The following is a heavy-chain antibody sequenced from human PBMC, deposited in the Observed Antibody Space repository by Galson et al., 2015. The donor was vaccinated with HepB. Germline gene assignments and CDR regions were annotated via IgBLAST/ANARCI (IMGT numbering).Heavy chain of an antibody. Sequence: SLRLSCAASGFRFSDYWMNWVRQAPGKGLQWVANIKQDGSEKYYVDSVKGRFTISRDNARSSLYLHISSLRAEDTALYYCARDRIAVSGGFDYWGQGILVTVSS. CDR3: ARDRIAVSGGFDY. D-gene: IGHD6-19*01. V-gene: IGHV3-7*01. CDR2: IKQDGSEK. CDR1: GFRFSDYW. J-gene: IGHJ4*02.